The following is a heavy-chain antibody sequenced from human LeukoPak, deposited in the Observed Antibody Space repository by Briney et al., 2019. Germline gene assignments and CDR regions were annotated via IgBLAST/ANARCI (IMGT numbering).Heavy chain of an antibody. V-gene: IGHV3-74*01. CDR3: ARWQLNYYYYYMDV. CDR2: INSDGSST. Sequence: GGSLRLSCAASGFTFSSYWMHWVRHAPGKGLVWVSRINSDGSSTSYADSVKGRFTISRDNAKNTLYLQMNSLRAEDTAVYYCARWQLNYYYYYMDVWGKGTTVTVSS. D-gene: IGHD6-6*01. J-gene: IGHJ6*03. CDR1: GFTFSSYW.